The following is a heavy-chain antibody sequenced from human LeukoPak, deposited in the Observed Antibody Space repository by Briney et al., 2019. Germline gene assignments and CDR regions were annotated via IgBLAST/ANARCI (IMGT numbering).Heavy chain of an antibody. D-gene: IGHD3-10*01. J-gene: IGHJ6*02. CDR1: GFTFSSYR. CDR3: ARDLHRYGSGSYYSYYYYYGMDV. CDR2: INTDGSST. V-gene: IGHV3-74*01. Sequence: PGGSLRLSCAASGFTFSSYRMHWVRRAPGKGLVWVSLINTDGSSTSYADSVKGRFTISRDNAKNTLYLQMNSLRAEDTAVYYCARDLHRYGSGSYYSYYYYYGMDVWGQGTTVTVSS.